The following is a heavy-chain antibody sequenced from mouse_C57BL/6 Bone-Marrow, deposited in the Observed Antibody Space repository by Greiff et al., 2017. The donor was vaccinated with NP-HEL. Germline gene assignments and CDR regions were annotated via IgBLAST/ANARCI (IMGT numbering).Heavy chain of an antibody. CDR2: IDPENGDT. CDR1: GFNIKDDY. J-gene: IGHJ2*01. D-gene: IGHD1-1*01. V-gene: IGHV14-4*01. CDR3: TPLYYYGSSSFDY. Sequence: VQLQQSGAELVRPGASVKLSCTASGFNIKDDYMHWVKQRPEQGLEWIGWIDPENGDTEYASKFQGKATITADTSSNTAYLQLSSLTSEDTAVYYCTPLYYYGSSSFDYWGQGTTLTVSS.